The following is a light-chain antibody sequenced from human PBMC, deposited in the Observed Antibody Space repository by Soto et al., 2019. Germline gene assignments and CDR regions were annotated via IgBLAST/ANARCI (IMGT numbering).Light chain of an antibody. CDR2: DAS. Sequence: DIQMTQSPSTLSASVGDRVTMTCRSSQSITNWLAWYQQKPGKAPKLLIYDASSLESGVPSRFSGSGSGTEFTLTISSLQSEDFAVYYCQEYIQWPPGMFGPGTKV. J-gene: IGKJ1*01. V-gene: IGKV1-5*01. CDR3: QEYIQWPPGM. CDR1: QSITNW.